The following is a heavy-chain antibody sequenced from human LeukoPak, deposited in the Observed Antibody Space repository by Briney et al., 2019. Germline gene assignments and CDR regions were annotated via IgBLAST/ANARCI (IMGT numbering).Heavy chain of an antibody. J-gene: IGHJ4*02. CDR1: GGTFSSYA. CDR3: ARGGIAAAGTGVDY. Sequence: SVKVSCKASGGTFSSYAISWVRQAPGQGLEWMGGIIPIFGTANYAQKFQGRVTITADKSTSTAYMELSSLRSEDTAVYYCARGGIAAAGTGVDYWGQGTLVTVSS. V-gene: IGHV1-69*06. D-gene: IGHD6-13*01. CDR2: IIPIFGTA.